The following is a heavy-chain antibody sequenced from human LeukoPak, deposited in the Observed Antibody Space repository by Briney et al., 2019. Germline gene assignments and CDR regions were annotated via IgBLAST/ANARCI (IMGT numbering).Heavy chain of an antibody. D-gene: IGHD3-10*01. V-gene: IGHV4-39*07. J-gene: IGHJ2*01. CDR1: GGSISSSSYY. CDR3: ARGGIGSGAYWYFDL. Sequence: SETLSLTCTVSGGSISSSSYYWGWIRQPPGKGLEWIGSTYYSGSTYYNPSLKSQVTISVDTSKNQFSLKLSSVTAADTAVYYCARGGIGSGAYWYFDLWGRGTLVTVSS. CDR2: TYYSGST.